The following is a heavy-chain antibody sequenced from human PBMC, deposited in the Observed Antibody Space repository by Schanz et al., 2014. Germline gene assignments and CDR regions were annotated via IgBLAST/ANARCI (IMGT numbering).Heavy chain of an antibody. CDR3: AKEDRNHNSDYVY. D-gene: IGHD3-22*01. V-gene: IGHV3-30*18. J-gene: IGHJ4*02. CDR2: ISNDGSSK. CDR1: GFTFSSYG. Sequence: QVQLVESGGGVVQPGRSLRLSCAASGFTFSSYGMHWVRQAPGKGLEWVAYISNDGSSKYYADSVRGRFTISRDDSKNTLYLQMNSLRPEDTAVYYCAKEDRNHNSDYVYWGQGTLVTVSS.